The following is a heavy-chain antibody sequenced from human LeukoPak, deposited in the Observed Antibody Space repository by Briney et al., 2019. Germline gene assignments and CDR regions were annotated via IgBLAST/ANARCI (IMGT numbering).Heavy chain of an antibody. CDR3: ARDSNSGSY. J-gene: IGHJ4*02. D-gene: IGHD1-26*01. CDR2: IYCSGST. V-gene: IGHV4-59*01. Sequence: SETLSLTCTVSGGSISSYYWSWIRQPPGKGLEWIGYIYCSGSTNYNPSLKSRVTISVDTSKNQFSLKLSSVTAADTAVYYCARDSNSGSYWGKGTLVTVSS. CDR1: GGSISSYY.